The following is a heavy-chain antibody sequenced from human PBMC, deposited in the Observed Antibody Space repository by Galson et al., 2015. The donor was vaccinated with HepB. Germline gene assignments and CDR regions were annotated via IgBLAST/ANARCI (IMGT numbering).Heavy chain of an antibody. Sequence: LSLSCAVSGFTFSSFSMNWVRQAPGKGLEWVSSISSGSSYMYYIDSVKGRFTISRDNAMNSLYLQMNSLRAEDTAVYYCARALYAGSGTYGEAVFHMDVWGKGTTVTVSS. CDR3: ARALYAGSGTYGEAVFHMDV. V-gene: IGHV3-21*01. CDR1: GFTFSSFS. CDR2: ISSGSSYM. D-gene: IGHD3-10*01. J-gene: IGHJ6*03.